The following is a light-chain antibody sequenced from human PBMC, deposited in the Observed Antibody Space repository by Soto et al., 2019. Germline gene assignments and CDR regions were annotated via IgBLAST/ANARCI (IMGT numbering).Light chain of an antibody. Sequence: QSVLTQPPSVSGAPGQRVTISCTGSSSNIGAGYDVNWYQQLPGKAPKLIIYDVSNRPSGVSNRFSGSKSGNTASLTISGLQAEDEADYYCSSYTSSTTLYVFGTGTKVTVL. J-gene: IGLJ1*01. V-gene: IGLV1-40*01. CDR3: SSYTSSTTLYV. CDR2: DVS. CDR1: SSNIGAGYD.